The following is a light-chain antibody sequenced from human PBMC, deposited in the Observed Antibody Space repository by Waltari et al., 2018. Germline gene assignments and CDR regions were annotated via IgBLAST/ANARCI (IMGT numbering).Light chain of an antibody. Sequence: YELTQPPSVSVAPGKTAKISCGGHDIIDKTVHWYQHKPGQAPALVIYDDTVRPSGIPKRISGSDTATLTIARVEAGDEAVYYCQVWDGDADHPVFGGGTKLTVL. CDR3: QVWDGDADHPV. J-gene: IGLJ2*01. V-gene: IGLV3-21*03. CDR1: DIIDKT. CDR2: DDT.